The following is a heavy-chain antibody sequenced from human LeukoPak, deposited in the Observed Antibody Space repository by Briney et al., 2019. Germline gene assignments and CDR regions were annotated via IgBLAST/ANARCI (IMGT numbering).Heavy chain of an antibody. J-gene: IGHJ5*02. CDR1: GGSISSYY. D-gene: IGHD1-26*01. V-gene: IGHV4-4*07. CDR2: IYTSGST. Sequence: SETLSLTCTVSGGSISSYYWSWIRQPAGKGLEWIGRIYTSGSTNYDPSLKSRVTMSVDTSKNQFSLKLSSVTAADTAVYYCATNSGSYGWFDPWGQGTLVTVSS. CDR3: ATNSGSYGWFDP.